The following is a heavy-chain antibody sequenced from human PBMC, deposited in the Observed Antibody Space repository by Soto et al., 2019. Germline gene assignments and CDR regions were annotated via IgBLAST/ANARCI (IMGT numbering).Heavy chain of an antibody. Sequence: GPSVKVSCKASGGTFSSYAISWVRQAPGQGLEWMGGIIPIFGTANYAQKFQGRVTITADESTSTAYMELSSLRSEDTAVYYCASSPPRPERYSQVVRSGWFDPWGQGTLVTGSS. D-gene: IGHD2-15*01. CDR3: ASSPPRPERYSQVVRSGWFDP. V-gene: IGHV1-69*13. CDR2: IIPIFGTA. CDR1: GGTFSSYA. J-gene: IGHJ5*02.